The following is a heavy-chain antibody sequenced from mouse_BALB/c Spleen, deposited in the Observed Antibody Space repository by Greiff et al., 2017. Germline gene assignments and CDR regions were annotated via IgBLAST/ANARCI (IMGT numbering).Heavy chain of an antibody. CDR1: GFTFSDYY. J-gene: IGHJ3*01. Sequence: EVQLVESGGGLVKPGGSLKLSCAASGFTFSDYYMYWVRQTPEKRLEWVATISDGGSYTYYPDSVKGRFTISRDNAKNNLYLQMSSLKSEDTAMYYCARDHGYDYAGAWFAYWGQGTLVTVSA. D-gene: IGHD2-4*01. CDR2: ISDGGSYT. CDR3: ARDHGYDYAGAWFAY. V-gene: IGHV5-4*02.